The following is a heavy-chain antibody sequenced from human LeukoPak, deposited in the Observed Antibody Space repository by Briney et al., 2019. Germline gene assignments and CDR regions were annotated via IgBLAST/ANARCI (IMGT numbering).Heavy chain of an antibody. J-gene: IGHJ4*02. CDR3: ARPRGCGSARCNNFDY. D-gene: IGHD2-2*01. V-gene: IGHV3-7*01. Sequence: PGGSLRLSCEASGFPFDDFAMSWVRQAPGKGLEWVAKMSEDGNEIFYVDSVKGRFTISRDNTKKSLYLQLNSLRPEDSAVYYCARPRGCGSARCNNFDYWGQGTLVTVSS. CDR2: MSEDGNEI. CDR1: GFPFDDFA.